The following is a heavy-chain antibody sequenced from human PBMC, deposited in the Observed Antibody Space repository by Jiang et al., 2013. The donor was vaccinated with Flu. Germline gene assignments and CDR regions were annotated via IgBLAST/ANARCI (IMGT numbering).Heavy chain of an antibody. J-gene: IGHJ4*02. CDR2: ISYDGSNK. CDR1: GFTFSSYA. D-gene: IGHD4-11*01. Sequence: GVVQPGRSLRLSCAASGFTFSSYAMHWVRQAPGKGLEWVAVISYDGSNKYYADSVKGRFTISRDNSKNTLYLQMNSLRAEDTAVYYCARGPVTTGLDFDYWGQGTLVTVSS. CDR3: ARGPVTTGLDFDY. V-gene: IGHV3-30-3*01.